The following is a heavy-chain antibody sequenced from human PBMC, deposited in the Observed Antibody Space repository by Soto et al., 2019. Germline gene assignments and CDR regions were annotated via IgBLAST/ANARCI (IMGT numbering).Heavy chain of an antibody. D-gene: IGHD6-13*01. V-gene: IGHV5-51*01. CDR3: ARQYSTTNYYYYGMDV. Sequence: GESLKISCKGSGYSFTSYWIGWVRQMPGKGLEWMGIIYPGDSDTRYSPSFQGQVTISADKSISTAYLQWSSLQASDTAMYYCARQYSTTNYYYYGMDVWGQGTTVTVSS. CDR1: GYSFTSYW. J-gene: IGHJ6*02. CDR2: IYPGDSDT.